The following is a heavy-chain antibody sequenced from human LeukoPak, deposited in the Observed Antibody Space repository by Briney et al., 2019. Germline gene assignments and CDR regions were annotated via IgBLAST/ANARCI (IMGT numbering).Heavy chain of an antibody. Sequence: ASVKVSCKASGYTFTSYGISWVRQAPGQGLEWMGWISAYNGNTNYAQKLQGRVTMTTDTSTSTAYMELRSLRSDDTDVYYCARDSSGLDWFDPWGQGTLVTVSS. CDR2: ISAYNGNT. CDR1: GYTFTSYG. CDR3: ARDSSGLDWFDP. D-gene: IGHD6-19*01. J-gene: IGHJ5*02. V-gene: IGHV1-18*01.